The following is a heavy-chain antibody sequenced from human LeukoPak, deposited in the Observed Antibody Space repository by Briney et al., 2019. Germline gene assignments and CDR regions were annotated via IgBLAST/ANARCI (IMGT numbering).Heavy chain of an antibody. CDR1: GITFSSYG. V-gene: IGHV3-23*01. Sequence: GGSLRLSCAASGITFSSYGMSWVRQAPGKGLEWVSSISSTGGTTYYADSVKGRFTISRDNAKNTLYLQMNNLRADDTAVYYCARAGSYRFDYWGLGTLVTVSS. D-gene: IGHD1-26*01. J-gene: IGHJ4*02. CDR2: ISSTGGTT. CDR3: ARAGSYRFDY.